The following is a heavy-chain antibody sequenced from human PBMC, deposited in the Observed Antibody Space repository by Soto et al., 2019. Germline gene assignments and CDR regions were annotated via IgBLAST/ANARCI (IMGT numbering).Heavy chain of an antibody. CDR1: GFSFSTYG. J-gene: IGHJ4*02. V-gene: IGHV3-33*01. Sequence: QEQLVQSGGGVVQPGRSLRLSCAASGFSFSTYGIHWFRQAPGKGLEWLAVTSFDGTKKYSSDSVKGRLTVSRDTTNNTVYLRMSSLRVEDTAVYYCAREAPWAVAGSSYFDYWGQGTLVTVSS. CDR3: AREAPWAVAGSSYFDY. CDR2: TSFDGTKK. D-gene: IGHD6-19*01.